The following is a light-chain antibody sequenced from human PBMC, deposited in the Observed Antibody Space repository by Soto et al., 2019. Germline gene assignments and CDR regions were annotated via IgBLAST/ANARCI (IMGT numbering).Light chain of an antibody. V-gene: IGKV3-11*01. CDR1: QTVNANF. CDR3: QQRSNWPPIT. CDR2: GVS. Sequence: EIVLTQSPGTLSLSPGERATLYCRSSQTVNANFLAWYQQKPGQAPRLLIYGVSNRAPGIPDRFSGSGSGTDFTLTISSLEPEDFAVYYCQQRSNWPPITFGQGTRLEIK. J-gene: IGKJ5*01.